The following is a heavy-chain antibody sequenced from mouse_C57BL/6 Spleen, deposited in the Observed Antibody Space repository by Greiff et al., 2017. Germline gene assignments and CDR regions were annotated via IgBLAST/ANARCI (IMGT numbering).Heavy chain of an antibody. V-gene: IGHV1-52*01. CDR2: IDPSDSET. CDR3: ARGGVAWFAY. J-gene: IGHJ3*01. Sequence: QVQLKQPGAELVRPGSSVKLSCKASGYTFTSYWMHWVKQRPIQGLEWIGNIDPSDSETHYNQKFKDKATLTVDKSSSTAYMQLSSLTSEDSAVYYCARGGVAWFAYWGQGTLVTVSA. CDR1: GYTFTSYW. D-gene: IGHD1-1*01.